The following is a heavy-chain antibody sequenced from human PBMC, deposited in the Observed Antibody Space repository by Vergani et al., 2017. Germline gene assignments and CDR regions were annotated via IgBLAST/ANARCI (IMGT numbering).Heavy chain of an antibody. J-gene: IGHJ6*02. D-gene: IGHD3-10*01. V-gene: IGHV4-38-2*01. CDR2: IHHSGDT. CDR1: DSSIMTNPY. CDR3: ARHRGSGDFFPSSYFYVMDV. Sequence: QVQLQESGPGLVKPSETLTLTCDVSDSSIMTNPYWGWFRQSPGKGLEWIGCIHHSGDTHYNSSLKSRVSISIVSSSKFSLSLTSVTAADTAIYYCARHRGSGDFFPSSYFYVMDVWGHGTTVTVSS.